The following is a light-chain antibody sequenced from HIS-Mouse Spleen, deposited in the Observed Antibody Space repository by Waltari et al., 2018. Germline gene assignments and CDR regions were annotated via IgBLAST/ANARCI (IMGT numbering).Light chain of an antibody. J-gene: IGLJ1*01. CDR2: EVS. Sequence: QSALTQPPPASGSPGQSVPLSCTGTRSDAGGYNYVSWYQQHPGKAPKLMIYEVSKRPSGVPDRFSGSKSGNTASLTVSGLQAEDEADYYCSSYAGSNNYVFGTGTKVTVL. CDR3: SSYAGSNNYV. CDR1: RSDAGGYNY. V-gene: IGLV2-8*01.